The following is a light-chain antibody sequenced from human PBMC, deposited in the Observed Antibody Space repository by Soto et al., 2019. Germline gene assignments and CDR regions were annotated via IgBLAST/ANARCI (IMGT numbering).Light chain of an antibody. CDR3: QQSYSTSWT. Sequence: DIQMTQSPSSLSASVGDRVTITCRASQSISNYLSWYQQKPGKAXXXXIXAXSXLQSGVPSRFSGSRSGTDVTLTISSLQPEDIATYYCQQSYSTSWTFGQGTKVDIK. J-gene: IGKJ1*01. V-gene: IGKV1-39*01. CDR1: QSISNY. CDR2: AXS.